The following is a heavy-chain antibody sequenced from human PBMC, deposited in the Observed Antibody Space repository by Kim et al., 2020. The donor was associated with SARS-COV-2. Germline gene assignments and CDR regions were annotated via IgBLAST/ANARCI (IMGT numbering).Heavy chain of an antibody. CDR3: ARHVYDFWSGYYPVDAFDI. CDR2: IYYSGST. D-gene: IGHD3-3*01. CDR1: GGSISSYY. J-gene: IGHJ3*02. V-gene: IGHV4-59*08. Sequence: SETLSLTCTVSGGSISSYYWSWIRQPPGKGLEWIGYIYYSGSTNYNPSLKSRVTISVDTSKNQFSLKLSSVTAADTAVYYCARHVYDFWSGYYPVDAFDIWGQGTMVTVSS.